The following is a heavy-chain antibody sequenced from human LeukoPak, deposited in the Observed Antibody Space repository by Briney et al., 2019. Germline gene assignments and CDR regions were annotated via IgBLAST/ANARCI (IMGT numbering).Heavy chain of an antibody. CDR3: ARVVVPGWFDP. V-gene: IGHV4-39*07. CDR1: GGSISSYY. D-gene: IGHD2-15*01. Sequence: PSETLSLTCTVSGGSISSYYWGWIRQPPGKGLEWIGNIYYSGSTYYNPSLKSRVTISVDTSNNQFSLKLSSVTAADTAVYYCARVVVPGWFDPWGQGTLVTVSS. J-gene: IGHJ5*02. CDR2: IYYSGST.